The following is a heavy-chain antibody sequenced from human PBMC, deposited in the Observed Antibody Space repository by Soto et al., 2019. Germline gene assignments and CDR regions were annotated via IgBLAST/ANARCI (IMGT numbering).Heavy chain of an antibody. CDR3: ARQQDYYDSSGYYCSESYYCPAV. Sequence: VESLKISYKDSGYSFTSYGISWVRQMPGKGLEWMGRIDPFDSYTNYSPSFQGHVTISADKSISTAYLQWSSLKASDTAMYYCARQQDYYDSSGYYCSESYYCPAVWGQGNTVTVFS. CDR1: GYSFTSYG. V-gene: IGHV5-10-1*01. D-gene: IGHD3-22*01. J-gene: IGHJ6*02. CDR2: IDPFDSYT.